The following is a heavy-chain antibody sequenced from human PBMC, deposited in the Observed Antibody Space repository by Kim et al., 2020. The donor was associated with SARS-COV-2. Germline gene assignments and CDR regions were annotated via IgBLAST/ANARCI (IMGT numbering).Heavy chain of an antibody. CDR3: ARGGMAHDILTGIVGVLWAHNWFDP. Sequence: ASVKVSCKASGYTFTSYGISWVRQAPGQGLEWMGWISAYNGNTNYAQKLQGRVTMTTDTSTSTAYMELRSLRSDDTAVYYCARGGMAHDILTGIVGVLWAHNWFDPWGQGTLVTVSS. V-gene: IGHV1-18*04. CDR1: GYTFTSYG. J-gene: IGHJ5*02. D-gene: IGHD3-9*01. CDR2: ISAYNGNT.